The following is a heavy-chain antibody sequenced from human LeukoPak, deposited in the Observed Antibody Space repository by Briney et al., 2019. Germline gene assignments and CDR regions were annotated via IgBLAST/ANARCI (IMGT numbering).Heavy chain of an antibody. CDR3: TTVSGLGGYYYVASDY. J-gene: IGHJ4*02. V-gene: IGHV1-69*04. CDR2: IIPILGIA. CDR1: GGTFSSYA. Sequence: SVKVSCKASGGTFSSYAISWVRQAPGQGLEWMGRIIPILGIANYAQKFQGRVTITADKSTSTAYMELSSLRSEDTAVYYCTTVSGLGGYYYVASDYWGQGTLVTVSS. D-gene: IGHD3-22*01.